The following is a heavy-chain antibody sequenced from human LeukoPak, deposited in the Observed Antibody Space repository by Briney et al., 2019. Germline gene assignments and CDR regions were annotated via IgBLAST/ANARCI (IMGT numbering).Heavy chain of an antibody. CDR2: IYYSGST. D-gene: IGHD3-10*01. CDR3: AREYGFGDYYYYYMDV. CDR1: GGSISSGGYY. J-gene: IGHJ6*03. V-gene: IGHV4-31*03. Sequence: SETLSLTCTVSGGSISSGGYYWSWIRQHPGKGLEWIGYIYYSGSTSYNPSLKSRVTISVDTSKNQFSLKLSSVTAADTAVYYCAREYGFGDYYYYYMDVWGKGTTVTVSS.